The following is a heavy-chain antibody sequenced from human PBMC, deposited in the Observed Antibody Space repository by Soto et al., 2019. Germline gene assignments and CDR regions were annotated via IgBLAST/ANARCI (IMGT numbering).Heavy chain of an antibody. CDR1: GYIFANYA. D-gene: IGHD3-16*01. CDR2: INPGNGNT. V-gene: IGHV1-3*01. CDR3: ARVVKNFSGLGDTWFER. Sequence: ASVKVSCKASGYIFANYAMQWVRQAPGQGLEWMGYINPGNGNTKYSQKFQGRLTISRDTSANTVYMDLSSLTSKDTAIYYCARVVKNFSGLGDTWFERWGQGTQVSVSA. J-gene: IGHJ5*02.